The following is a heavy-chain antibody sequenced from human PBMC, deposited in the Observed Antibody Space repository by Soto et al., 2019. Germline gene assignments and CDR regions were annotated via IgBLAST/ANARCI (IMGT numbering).Heavy chain of an antibody. CDR3: ARHASKYTMIVASPGYGFDP. J-gene: IGHJ5*02. CDR1: VYTFTSYW. Sequence: PWESLQISCKCSVYTFTSYWIGWVRQMPGKGLELMGIIYPGDSDTRYSPSFQGQVTISADKAISTAYLQWSSLKASDTAMYYCARHASKYTMIVASPGYGFDPWGQGTMVTVSS. CDR2: IYPGDSDT. D-gene: IGHD3-22*01. V-gene: IGHV5-51*01.